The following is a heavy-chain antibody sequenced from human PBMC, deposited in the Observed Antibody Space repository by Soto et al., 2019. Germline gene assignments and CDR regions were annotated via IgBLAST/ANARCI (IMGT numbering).Heavy chain of an antibody. CDR2: ISYDGSNK. CDR1: GFTFSSYG. CDR3: AKDSGWYKFSWYFDL. J-gene: IGHJ2*01. D-gene: IGHD6-19*01. V-gene: IGHV3-30*18. Sequence: QVQLVESGGGVVQPGRSLRLSCAASGFTFSSYGMHWVRQAPGKGLEWVAVISYDGSNKYYADSVKGRFTISRDNSKNPLYLQMNSLRAEDTAVYYCAKDSGWYKFSWYFDLWGRGTLVTVSS.